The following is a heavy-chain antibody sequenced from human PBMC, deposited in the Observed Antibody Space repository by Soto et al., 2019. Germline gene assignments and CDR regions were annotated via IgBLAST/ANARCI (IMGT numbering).Heavy chain of an antibody. CDR1: GFTFSGYG. D-gene: IGHD6-19*01. CDR3: ARDRGSGWYNYFDY. V-gene: IGHV3-30*03. CDR2: MSNDGSNK. J-gene: IGHJ4*02. Sequence: PGGSLRLSCVASGFTFSGYGMHWVRQAPGKGLEWVAVMSNDGSNKYYADSVKGRFTISRDNAKNTLYLQMNTLRVEDTAVYYCARDRGSGWYNYFDYWGQGTLVTVSS.